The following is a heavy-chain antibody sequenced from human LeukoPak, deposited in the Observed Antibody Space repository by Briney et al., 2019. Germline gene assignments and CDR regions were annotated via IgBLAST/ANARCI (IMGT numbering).Heavy chain of an antibody. CDR2: ISGTGGST. Sequence: SGGSLRLSCAASGCTFSSYAMSWVRQAPGKGLEWVSAISGTGGSTYYADSVKGRFTISRDNSKNTLYLQMNSLRAEDTAVYYFAKDPPQYQLKRNWLDPSAQGTLVTVSS. D-gene: IGHD2-2*01. CDR3: AKDPPQYQLKRNWLDP. CDR1: GCTFSSYA. V-gene: IGHV3-23*01. J-gene: IGHJ5*02.